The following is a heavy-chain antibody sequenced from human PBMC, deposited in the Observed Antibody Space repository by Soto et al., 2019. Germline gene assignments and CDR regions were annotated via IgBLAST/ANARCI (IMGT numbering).Heavy chain of an antibody. CDR2: IIPIFGTA. J-gene: IGHJ6*02. CDR1: GGTFSSYA. CDR3: ASASDQRIAARTHYYYGMDV. V-gene: IGHV1-69*13. D-gene: IGHD6-6*01. Sequence: ASVKVSCKASGGTFSSYAISWVRQAPGQGLEWMGGIIPIFGTANYAQKFQGRVTITADESTSTAYMELSSLRSEDTAVYYCASASDQRIAARTHYYYGMDVRGQGTTVTVSS.